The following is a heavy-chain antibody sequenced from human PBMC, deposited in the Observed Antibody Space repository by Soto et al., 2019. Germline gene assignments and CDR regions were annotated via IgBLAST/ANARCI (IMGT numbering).Heavy chain of an antibody. Sequence: HPGGSLRLSCAASGFTVSSNYMSWVRQAPGKGLKWVSVIYSGGSTYYADSVKGRFTISRDISKNTLYLQMNSLRAEDTAVYYCARGMVVAATPAFDIWGQGTMVTVSS. CDR2: IYSGGST. V-gene: IGHV3-53*01. D-gene: IGHD2-15*01. CDR3: ARGMVVAATPAFDI. J-gene: IGHJ3*02. CDR1: GFTVSSNY.